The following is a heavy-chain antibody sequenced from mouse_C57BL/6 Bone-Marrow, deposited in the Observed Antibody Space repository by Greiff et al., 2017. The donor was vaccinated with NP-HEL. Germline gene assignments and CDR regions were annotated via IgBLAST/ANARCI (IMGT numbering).Heavy chain of an antibody. Sequence: QVQLQQPGAELVRPGSSVKLSCKASGYTFTSYWMHWVKQRPIQGLEWIGNIDPSDSETHYNQKFKDKATLTVDKSSSTAYMQLSSLTSEDSAVYYCARSYYGNYYYAMDDWGQGTSVTVSS. D-gene: IGHD2-10*01. J-gene: IGHJ4*01. CDR3: ARSYYGNYYYAMDD. V-gene: IGHV1-52*01. CDR1: GYTFTSYW. CDR2: IDPSDSET.